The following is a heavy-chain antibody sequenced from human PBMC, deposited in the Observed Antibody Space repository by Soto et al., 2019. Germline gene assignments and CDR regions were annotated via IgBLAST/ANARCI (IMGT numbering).Heavy chain of an antibody. D-gene: IGHD4-17*01. CDR1: GGSISTGDYY. J-gene: IGHJ4*02. CDR2: IYYSGST. V-gene: IGHV4-30-4*01. CDR3: ARLRNIYGDYGSFDY. Sequence: QVQLQESGPGLVKPSQTLSLTCSVSGGSISTGDYYWSWIRQPPGKGLEWIGYIYYSGSTYYNASLKSRVTISADTPKNQFSLKLSSVTAADTAVYYCARLRNIYGDYGSFDYWGQGTLVTVSS.